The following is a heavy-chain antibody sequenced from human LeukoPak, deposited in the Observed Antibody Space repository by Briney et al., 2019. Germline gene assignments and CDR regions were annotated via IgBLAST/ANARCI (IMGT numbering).Heavy chain of an antibody. D-gene: IGHD2-15*01. J-gene: IGHJ6*02. CDR3: TRGPAVVVVVAATRDYYYYGMDV. CDR2: IRSKAYGGTT. V-gene: IGHV3-49*04. Sequence: GGSLRLSCTASGFTFGDYAMSWVRQAPGKGLEWVGFIRSKAYGGTTEYAASVKGRFTISRDDSKSIAYLQMNSLKTEDTAVYYCTRGPAVVVVVAATRDYYYYGMDVWGQGTTVTVSS. CDR1: GFTFGDYA.